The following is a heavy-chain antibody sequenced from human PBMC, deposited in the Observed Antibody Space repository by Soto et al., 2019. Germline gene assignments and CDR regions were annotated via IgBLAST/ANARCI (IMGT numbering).Heavy chain of an antibody. D-gene: IGHD5-12*01. CDR1: GFSFSNHG. V-gene: IGHV3-30*03. J-gene: IGHJ4*01. Sequence: QMQLVESGGGAVQPGRSLRLSCAASGFSFSNHGMHWVRQAPGKGLDWVADISHGGSDTWYADSVKGRFTIYRENSKHSVYPQMDGLNREDPAIYYRGDGERRDGHDNRFDYWGHGTLVNVSS. CDR3: GDGERRDGHDNRFDY. CDR2: ISHGGSDT.